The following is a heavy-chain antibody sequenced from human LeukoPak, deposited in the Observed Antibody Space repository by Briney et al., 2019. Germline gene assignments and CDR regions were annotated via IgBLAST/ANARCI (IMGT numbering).Heavy chain of an antibody. CDR2: ISSSSSYI. CDR1: GFTFRTYT. D-gene: IGHD5-12*01. V-gene: IGHV3-21*01. J-gene: IGHJ6*03. CDR3: ARVVDRPTPYHHYYMDV. Sequence: GGSLRLSCAASGFTFRTYTMNWVRQAPGKGLEWVSFISSSSSYIYYADSVKGRFTISRDNAENSLYLQMNSLTAEDTAAYYCARVVDRPTPYHHYYMDVWGKGTTVTVSS.